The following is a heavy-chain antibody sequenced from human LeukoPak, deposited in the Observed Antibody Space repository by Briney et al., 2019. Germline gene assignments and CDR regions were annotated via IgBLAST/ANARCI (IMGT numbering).Heavy chain of an antibody. CDR3: ARVSLTMVRGVIISYFDY. CDR1: GGSISSGAYY. J-gene: IGHJ4*02. V-gene: IGHV4-30-4*08. D-gene: IGHD3-10*01. CDR2: GYFRGNT. Sequence: SETLSLTCTVSGGSISSGAYYWSWIRQVPGKGLEWIGYGYFRGNTFYNPSLKGRVTISVDTSNNHFSLQLNSVTAADTAVYYCARVSLTMVRGVIISYFDYWGQGTLVTVSS.